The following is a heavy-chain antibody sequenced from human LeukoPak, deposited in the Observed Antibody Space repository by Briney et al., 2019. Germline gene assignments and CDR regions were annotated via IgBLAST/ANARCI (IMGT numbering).Heavy chain of an antibody. CDR2: FYRTTGQ. CDR3: ARRQHVNWGFDL. V-gene: IGHV3-53*04. Sequence: GGSLRLSCAASEFTVSSYHLSWVRQAAGEGLEWLSVFYRTTGQFYADSVKGRFTISRHDSNNTLSLQMNSLRPEDTAVYYCARRQHVNWGFDLWGRGTLVTVSS. J-gene: IGHJ2*01. D-gene: IGHD6-6*01. CDR1: EFTVSSYH.